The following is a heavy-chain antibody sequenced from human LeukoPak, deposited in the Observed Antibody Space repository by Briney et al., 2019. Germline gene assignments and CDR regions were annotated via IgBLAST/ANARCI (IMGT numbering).Heavy chain of an antibody. CDR3: TGYCSSTSCHTPLGMDV. CDR1: GYSFTSNY. V-gene: IGHV1-46*01. J-gene: IGHJ6*02. CDR2: IYPRDGST. D-gene: IGHD2-2*02. Sequence: ASVKVSCKASGYSFTSNYIHWVRQAPGQGLEWMGMIYPRDGSTSYAQKFQGRVTVTRDTSTSTVHMELSGLRSEDTAVYYCTGYCSSTSCHTPLGMDVWGQGTTVTVSS.